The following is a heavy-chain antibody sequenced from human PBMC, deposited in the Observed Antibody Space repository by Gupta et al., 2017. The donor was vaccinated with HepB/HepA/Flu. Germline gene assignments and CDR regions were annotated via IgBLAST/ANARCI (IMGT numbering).Heavy chain of an antibody. V-gene: IGHV3-7*01. CDR3: ARARSTGDRSPVDY. J-gene: IGHJ4*02. CDR2: IKQDGSEK. CDR1: GFTFSSYW. D-gene: IGHD7-27*01. Sequence: EVQLVESGGGLVQPGGSLRLSCAASGFTFSSYWMSWVRQAPGKGLEWVANIKQDGSEKYYVDSVKGRFTISRDNAKNSLYLQMNSLRAEDTAVYYCARARSTGDRSPVDYWGQGTLVTVSS.